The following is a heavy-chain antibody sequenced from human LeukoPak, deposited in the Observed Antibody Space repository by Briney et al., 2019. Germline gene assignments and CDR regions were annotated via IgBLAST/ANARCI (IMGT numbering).Heavy chain of an antibody. J-gene: IGHJ4*02. V-gene: IGHV3-21*01. CDR1: GFTFSSYS. CDR2: ISSSSSYI. D-gene: IGHD3-10*01. Sequence: GGSLRLSCAASGFTFSSYSMNWVRQAPGKGLEWVSSISSSSSYIYYADSVEGRFTISRDNAKNSLYLQMNSLRAEDTAVYYCAREFVHSGFDYWGQGTLVTVSS. CDR3: AREFVHSGFDY.